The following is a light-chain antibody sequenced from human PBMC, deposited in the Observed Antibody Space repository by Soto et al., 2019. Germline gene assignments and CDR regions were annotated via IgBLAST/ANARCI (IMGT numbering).Light chain of an antibody. CDR2: DAS. J-gene: IGKJ1*01. CDR1: QSISSW. Sequence: DIQMTQSPSTLSASVGARVTITCRASQSISSWLAWYQQKPGKAPKLLIYDASSLESGVPSRFSGSGSGTEFTLTISSLQPDEFATYDCPQYNSKGTFGQWTKVDIK. CDR3: PQYNSKGT. V-gene: IGKV1-5*01.